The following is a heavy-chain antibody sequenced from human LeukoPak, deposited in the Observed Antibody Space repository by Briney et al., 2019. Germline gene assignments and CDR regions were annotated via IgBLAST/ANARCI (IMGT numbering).Heavy chain of an antibody. CDR1: GYSFTSYW. D-gene: IGHD3-22*01. Sequence: GESLKISCKGSGYSFTSYWIGWVRQMPGKGLERMGIIYPGDSDTRYSPSFQGQVTISADKSTSTAYLQWSSLKASDTAMYYCARQINTYYYDSSGYLYYFDYWGQGTLVTVSS. J-gene: IGHJ4*02. CDR3: ARQINTYYYDSSGYLYYFDY. CDR2: IYPGDSDT. V-gene: IGHV5-51*01.